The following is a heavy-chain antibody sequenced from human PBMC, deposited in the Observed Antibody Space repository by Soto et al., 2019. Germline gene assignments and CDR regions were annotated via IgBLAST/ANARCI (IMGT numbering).Heavy chain of an antibody. J-gene: IGHJ4*02. CDR2: INPSGGST. V-gene: IGHV1-46*01. CDR3: ACVDLGYCSGGSCSGPFDY. CDR1: GYTFTSYY. Sequence: ASVKVSCKASGYTFTSYYMHWVRQAPGQGLEWMGIINPSGGSTSYAQKFQGRVTMTRDTSTSTVYMELSSLRSEDTAVYYCACVDLGYCSGGSCSGPFDYWGQGTLVTVSS. D-gene: IGHD2-15*01.